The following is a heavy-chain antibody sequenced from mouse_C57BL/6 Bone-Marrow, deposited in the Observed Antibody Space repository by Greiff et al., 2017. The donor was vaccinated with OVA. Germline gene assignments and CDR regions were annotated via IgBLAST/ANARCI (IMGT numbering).Heavy chain of an antibody. J-gene: IGHJ2*02. Sequence: QVQLQQPGAELVRPGTSVKLSCKASGYTFTNYWMHWVKQRPGQGLEWIGVIAPSDSYINYNQKFKGRATLTVDTSSSTADMHLSSLTSADSADYASAHDGGSLDLHYWGQGTSLTVSS. CDR1: GYTFTNYW. CDR3: AHDGGSLDLHY. CDR2: IAPSDSYI. V-gene: IGHV1-59*01. D-gene: IGHD1-1*02.